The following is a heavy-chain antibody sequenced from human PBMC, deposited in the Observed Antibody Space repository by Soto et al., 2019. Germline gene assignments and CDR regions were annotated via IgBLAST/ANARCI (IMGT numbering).Heavy chain of an antibody. V-gene: IGHV1-69*01. J-gene: IGHJ4*02. CDR2: ILPRLGLT. CDR3: ARDRYYDDTGLYYESAD. D-gene: IGHD3-22*01. CDR1: GGTFGNYG. Sequence: QVQLVQSGAEVKKPGSSVKVSCKASGGTFGNYGISWVRQAPGQGLEWMGGILPRLGLTKSAQRFQGRVTCTADESTNTAYMELSSLRSEDSAVFYCARDRYYDDTGLYYESADWGQGTLVTVSS.